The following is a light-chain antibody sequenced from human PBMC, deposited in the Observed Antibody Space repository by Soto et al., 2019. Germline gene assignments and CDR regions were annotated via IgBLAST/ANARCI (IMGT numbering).Light chain of an antibody. CDR2: GAS. CDR3: QQYDNWLRT. CDR1: QDISTN. J-gene: IGKJ1*01. Sequence: EIVMTQSPATLSVSPGERATLSCRASQDISTNLAWYQQKPGQAPRLLIYGASTRATGIPARFSGSGSGTEFTLTISSLQSEDFAVHYCQQYDNWLRTFGQGTKVEIK. V-gene: IGKV3-15*01.